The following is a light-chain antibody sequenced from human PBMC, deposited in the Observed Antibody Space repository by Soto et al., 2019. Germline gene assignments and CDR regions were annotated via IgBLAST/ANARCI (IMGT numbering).Light chain of an antibody. CDR1: SSDVGSYNL. CDR2: EVS. CDR3: CSYARSSTYV. V-gene: IGLV2-23*02. J-gene: IGLJ1*01. Sequence: QSVLTQPASVSGSPGQSITIPCTGTSSDVGSYNLVSWYQQHPGKAPKLMIYEVSKRPSGLSNRFSASKSGNAASLTISGLQAEDEADYYCCSYARSSTYVFGTGTKVTVL.